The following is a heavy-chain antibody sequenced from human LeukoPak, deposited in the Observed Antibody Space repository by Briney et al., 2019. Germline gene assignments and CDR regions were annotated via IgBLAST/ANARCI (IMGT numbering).Heavy chain of an antibody. CDR3: AKSDGQLAMGY. CDR2: ISGSGGST. V-gene: IGHV3-23*01. D-gene: IGHD6-6*01. J-gene: IGHJ4*02. Sequence: GGSLRLSCAASGVIISSYAMSWVRQAPGKGLEWVSAISGSGGSTYYADSVKGRFTISRDNSKNTLYLQMNSLRAEDTAVYYCAKSDGQLAMGYWGQGTLVTVSS. CDR1: GVIISSYA.